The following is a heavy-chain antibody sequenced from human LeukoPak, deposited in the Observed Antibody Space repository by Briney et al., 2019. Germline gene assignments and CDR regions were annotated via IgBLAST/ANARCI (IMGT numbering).Heavy chain of an antibody. Sequence: AGGSLRLSCAASGFTFSSYAMHWVRQAPGKGLEWVAVISYDGSNKYYADSVKGRFTISRDNSKNTLYLQMNSLRAEDTAVYYCARGTLVLVGATPQYCFDYWGQGTLVTVSS. D-gene: IGHD1-26*01. J-gene: IGHJ4*02. CDR3: ARGTLVLVGATPQYCFDY. CDR2: ISYDGSNK. CDR1: GFTFSSYA. V-gene: IGHV3-30*04.